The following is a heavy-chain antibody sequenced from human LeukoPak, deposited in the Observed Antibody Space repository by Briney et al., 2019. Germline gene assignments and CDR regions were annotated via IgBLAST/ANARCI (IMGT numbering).Heavy chain of an antibody. CDR3: ARDSPTTGQYYYDSSGYHDY. J-gene: IGHJ4*02. D-gene: IGHD3-22*01. Sequence: GGSLRLSCATSGLTFTSHGFHWVRQAAGKGLEWVAFIRNDGSDTYHANSVKGRFTISRDNSKNTLYLQMNSLRAEDTAVYYCARDSPTTGQYYYDSSGYHDYWGQGTLVTVSS. CDR1: GLTFTSHG. CDR2: IRNDGSDT. V-gene: IGHV3-30*02.